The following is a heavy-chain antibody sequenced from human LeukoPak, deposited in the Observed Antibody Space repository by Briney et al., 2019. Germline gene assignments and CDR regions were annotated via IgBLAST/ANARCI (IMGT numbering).Heavy chain of an antibody. V-gene: IGHV4-61*02. Sequence: SQTLSLTCTVSGDSISSGDYYWSWIRQPAGKGLEWIGRISSSGSTNYNPSLKSRVTISVDTSKNQFSLKLSSVTAADTAVYYCARHSYDIVVVVAATYWFEPWGQGTLVTVSS. CDR2: ISSSGST. D-gene: IGHD2-15*01. CDR3: ARHSYDIVVVVAATYWFEP. CDR1: GDSISSGDYY. J-gene: IGHJ5*02.